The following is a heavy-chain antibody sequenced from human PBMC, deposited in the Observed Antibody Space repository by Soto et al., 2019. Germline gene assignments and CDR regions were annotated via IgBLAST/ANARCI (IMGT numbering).Heavy chain of an antibody. CDR2: IYTSGST. D-gene: IGHD6-6*01. CDR3: ARDGIAVRNYYGLDV. J-gene: IGHJ6*02. V-gene: IGHV4-4*07. CDR1: GCSISNYY. Sequence: XETLSLTCTVSGCSISNYYWSWIRQPAGKGVDWIGRIYTSGSTNYNPSLKSRVTMSVDTSKNHFSLKLRSVTAAETAVYYCARDGIAVRNYYGLDVWGQGNTVTVSS.